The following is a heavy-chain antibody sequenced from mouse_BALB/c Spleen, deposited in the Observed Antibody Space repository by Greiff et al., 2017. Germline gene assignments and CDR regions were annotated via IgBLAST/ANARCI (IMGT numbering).Heavy chain of an antibody. CDR1: GYTFTSYW. D-gene: IGHD2-14*01. V-gene: IGHV1-87*01. Sequence: VQLQQSGAELARPGASVKLSCKASGYTFTSYWMQWVKQRPGQGLEWIGAIYPGDGDTRYTQKFKGKATLTADKSSSTAYMQLSSLASEDSAVYYCAREGYDAWFAYWGQGTLVTVSA. CDR2: IYPGDGDT. J-gene: IGHJ3*01. CDR3: AREGYDAWFAY.